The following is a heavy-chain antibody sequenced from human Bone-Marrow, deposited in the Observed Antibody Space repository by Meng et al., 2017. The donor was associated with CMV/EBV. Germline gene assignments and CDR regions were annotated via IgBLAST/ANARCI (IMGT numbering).Heavy chain of an antibody. J-gene: IGHJ6*02. V-gene: IGHV3-74*01. CDR2: INSDGSIT. CDR3: ARSSNPRGLAWFGELYQKYGMDV. CDR1: GFTFSDYW. Sequence: GESLKISCAASGFTFSDYWMHWVRQAPGKGLVWLSRINSDGSITDHVESVKGRLTSSRDNAKNTLYLQMNSLRGEDTAVYYCARSSNPRGLAWFGELYQKYGMDVWGQGTTVTVSS. D-gene: IGHD3-10*01.